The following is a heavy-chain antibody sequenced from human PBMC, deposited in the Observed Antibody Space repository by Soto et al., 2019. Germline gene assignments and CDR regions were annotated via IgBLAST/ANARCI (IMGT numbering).Heavy chain of an antibody. V-gene: IGHV1-46*02. CDR3: ARGGGFSPYYYNLDV. Sequence: ASVKVSCKASGYTLNTYYMHWVRQAPGQGPEWMGIINPRGGGTTYAQNFQDRVTMTSDTSSSTVYMELSSLRSEDTAVYYCARGGGFSPYYYNLDVWGQGXTVTVSS. J-gene: IGHJ6*02. D-gene: IGHD2-15*01. CDR2: INPRGGGT. CDR1: GYTLNTYY.